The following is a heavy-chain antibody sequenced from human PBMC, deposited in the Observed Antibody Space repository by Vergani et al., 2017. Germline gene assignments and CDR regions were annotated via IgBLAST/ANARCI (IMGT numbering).Heavy chain of an antibody. CDR1: GFTFSSYS. Sequence: EVQLVESGGGLVKPGGSLRLSCAASGFTFSSYSMNWVRQAPGKGLEWVSSISSSSSYIYYADSVKGRFTISRDNAKNSLYLQMNSLRAEDTAVYYCARADGTDYGDYELDYWGQGTLVTVSS. CDR3: ARADGTDYGDYELDY. V-gene: IGHV3-21*01. CDR2: ISSSSSYI. J-gene: IGHJ4*02. D-gene: IGHD4-17*01.